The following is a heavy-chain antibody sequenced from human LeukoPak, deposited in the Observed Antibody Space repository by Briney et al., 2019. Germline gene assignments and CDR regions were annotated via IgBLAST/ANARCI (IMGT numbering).Heavy chain of an antibody. D-gene: IGHD1-1*01. J-gene: IGHJ4*02. CDR3: ARSAPGQPLDY. V-gene: IGHV4-59*05. Sequence: SETLSLTCTVSGGSISSYYWSWIRQPAGKGLEWIGSIYYSGSTYYNPSLKSRVTISVDTSKNQFSLKLSSVTAADTAVYYCARSAPGQPLDYWGQGTLVTVSS. CDR1: GGSISSYY. CDR2: IYYSGST.